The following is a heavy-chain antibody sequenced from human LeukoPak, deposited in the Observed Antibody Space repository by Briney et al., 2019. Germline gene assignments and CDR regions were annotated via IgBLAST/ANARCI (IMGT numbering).Heavy chain of an antibody. J-gene: IGHJ4*02. CDR1: GFTFSSYS. CDR3: ARERFPRGYCSSTSCHPVVFGY. D-gene: IGHD2-2*01. V-gene: IGHV3-21*01. Sequence: KPGGSLRLSCAASGFTFSSYSMNWVRQAPGKGLEWVSSISSSSSYIYYTDSVKGRFTISRDNAKNSLYLQMNSLRAEDTAVYYCARERFPRGYCSSTSCHPVVFGYWGQGTLVTVSS. CDR2: ISSSSSYI.